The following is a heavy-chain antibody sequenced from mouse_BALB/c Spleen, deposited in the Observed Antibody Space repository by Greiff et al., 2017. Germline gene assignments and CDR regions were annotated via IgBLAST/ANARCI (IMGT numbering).Heavy chain of an antibody. CDR1: GFSLTSYD. CDR3: VRGGHYYGSSYEDYFDY. J-gene: IGHJ2*01. CDR2: IWTGGGT. D-gene: IGHD1-1*01. Sequence: QVQLKESGPGLVAPSQSLSITCTVSGFSLTSYDISWIRQPPGKGLEWLGVIWTGGGTNYNSAFMSRLSISKDNSKSQVFLKMNSLQTDDTAIYYCVRGGHYYGSSYEDYFDYWGQGTTLTVSS. V-gene: IGHV2-9-2*01.